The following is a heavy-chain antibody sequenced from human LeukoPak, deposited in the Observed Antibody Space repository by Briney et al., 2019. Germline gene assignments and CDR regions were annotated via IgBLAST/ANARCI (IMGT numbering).Heavy chain of an antibody. Sequence: GGSLRLSCSASGFTFSDYDMTWVRQAPGRGLEWVGSISGLSSHIYYGDSVKGRFSISRDNAKNSLYLQMNSLGAEDTAVYYCGRAFPPLRTSSAGDLWGQGTLVTVSS. D-gene: IGHD3-16*01. CDR2: ISGLSSHI. V-gene: IGHV3-21*01. CDR3: GRAFPPLRTSSAGDL. J-gene: IGHJ4*02. CDR1: GFTFSDYD.